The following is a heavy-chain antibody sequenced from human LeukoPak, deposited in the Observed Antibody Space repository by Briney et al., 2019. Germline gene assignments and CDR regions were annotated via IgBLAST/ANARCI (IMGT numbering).Heavy chain of an antibody. CDR1: GFTFSNYA. D-gene: IGHD3-10*01. Sequence: PGGSLRLSCAASGFTFSNYAMSWVRQAPGKGLEWVSGISVSGGSTYYADSVKGRFIISRDNSKNTLYLQMNSLRAEDTALYYCAKDYGSGSPYYFDYWGQGTLVTVSS. V-gene: IGHV3-23*01. J-gene: IGHJ4*02. CDR3: AKDYGSGSPYYFDY. CDR2: ISVSGGST.